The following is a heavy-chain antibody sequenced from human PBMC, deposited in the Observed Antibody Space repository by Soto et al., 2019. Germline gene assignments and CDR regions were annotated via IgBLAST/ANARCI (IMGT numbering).Heavy chain of an antibody. Sequence: PGESLKISCKGSGYTFTQYWISWVRQTPGKGLEWLGRLDPSDSFTSHSPAFQGHVTISSGKSISTTYLQWNSLKASDTAMYYCARQKAAVTHAFDLWGQGTMVTVS. CDR2: LDPSDSFT. CDR1: GYTFTQYW. V-gene: IGHV5-10-1*01. J-gene: IGHJ3*01. CDR3: ARQKAAVTHAFDL. D-gene: IGHD6-19*01.